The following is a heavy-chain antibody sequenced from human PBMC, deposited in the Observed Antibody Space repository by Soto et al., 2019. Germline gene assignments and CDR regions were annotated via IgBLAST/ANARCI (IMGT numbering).Heavy chain of an antibody. CDR2: IRSKANSYAT. CDR3: SLSGFRDYCGGDCYRDY. D-gene: IGHD2-21*02. J-gene: IGHJ4*02. V-gene: IGHV3-73*01. Sequence: PGGSLRLSCAASGFTFSGSAMHWVRQASGKGLEWVGRIRSKANSYATAYAASVKGRFTISRDDSKNTAYLQMNSLKTEDTAVYYCSLSGFRDYCGGDCYRDYWGQGTLVTVSS. CDR1: GFTFSGSA.